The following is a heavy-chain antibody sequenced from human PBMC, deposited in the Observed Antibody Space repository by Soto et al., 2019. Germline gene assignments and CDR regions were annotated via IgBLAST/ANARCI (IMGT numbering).Heavy chain of an antibody. V-gene: IGHV3-53*01. CDR3: ARGYGTTFGFGF. J-gene: IGHJ4*02. D-gene: IGHD3-3*01. Sequence: GGSLRLSCAASGFSVTSAYMIWVRRAPGRGLEWVSHIYSGGASHYADSVKGRFTIARDNFENILYLQMNGLRVEDTALYYCARGYGTTFGFGFWGQGTLVTVSS. CDR2: IYSGGAS. CDR1: GFSVTSAY.